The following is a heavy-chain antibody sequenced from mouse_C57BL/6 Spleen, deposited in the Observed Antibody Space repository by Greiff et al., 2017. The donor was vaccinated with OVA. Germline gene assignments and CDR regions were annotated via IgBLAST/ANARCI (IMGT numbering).Heavy chain of an antibody. CDR1: GFNIKDYY. Sequence: EVKLMESGAELVRPGASVKLSCTASGFNIKDYYMHWVKQRPEQGLEWIGRIDPEDGDTEYAPKFQGTATMTSDTSSYTAYLQLSILTSEDTALYYCTTRGFDYWGQGTTLTVST. J-gene: IGHJ2*01. CDR2: IDPEDGDT. V-gene: IGHV14-1*01. CDR3: TTRGFDY.